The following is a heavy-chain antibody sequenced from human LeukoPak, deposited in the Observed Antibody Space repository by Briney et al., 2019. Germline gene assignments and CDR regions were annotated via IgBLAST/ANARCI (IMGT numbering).Heavy chain of an antibody. D-gene: IGHD3-10*01. CDR2: IKSDGSST. Sequence: QTGGSLRLSCAASGFNLRSYWMHWVRHAPGKGLVWVSRIKSDGSSTSYADSVKGRLTISRDNAKNTLYLQMNSLRDDDTAVYFCARMGVVVRAVAGLDGLDYWGQGTPVTVSS. J-gene: IGHJ4*02. CDR3: ARMGVVVRAVAGLDGLDY. V-gene: IGHV3-74*01. CDR1: GFNLRSYW.